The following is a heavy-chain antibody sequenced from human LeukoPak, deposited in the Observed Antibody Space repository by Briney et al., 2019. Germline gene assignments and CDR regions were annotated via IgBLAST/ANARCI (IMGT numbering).Heavy chain of an antibody. D-gene: IGHD5-12*01. V-gene: IGHV1-18*01. Sequence: GASVKVSCKASGYTFKIYGISWVRQAPGQGLNWMGWISGHNANTYYAQNLQGRVTMTTDTSTTTVYMELRSLTSDDTAVYYCARGGYGNYFDYWGQGTLVTVSS. CDR3: ARGGYGNYFDY. J-gene: IGHJ4*02. CDR1: GYTFKIYG. CDR2: ISGHNANT.